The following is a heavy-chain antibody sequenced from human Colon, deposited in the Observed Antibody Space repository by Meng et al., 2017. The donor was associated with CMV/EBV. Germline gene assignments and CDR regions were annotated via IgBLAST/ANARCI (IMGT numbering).Heavy chain of an antibody. Sequence: SCKASGDTFRSYTIYWVRQAPGQGLEWMGGIIPMLGTANYAQKFQGRITITTDESTGTAYMELSSLRSEDTAVYYCARDVGLRGSSWGQGTTVTVSS. V-gene: IGHV1-69*16. CDR3: ARDVGLRGSS. D-gene: IGHD2-15*01. J-gene: IGHJ6*02. CDR2: IIPMLGTA. CDR1: GDTFRSYT.